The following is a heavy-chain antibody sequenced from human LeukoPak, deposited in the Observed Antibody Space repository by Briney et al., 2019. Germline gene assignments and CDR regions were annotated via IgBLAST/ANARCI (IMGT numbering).Heavy chain of an antibody. CDR3: ARLPYYYDSSGYYYFSFDY. CDR2: INHSGST. D-gene: IGHD3-22*01. CDR1: GGSFSGYY. V-gene: IGHV4-34*01. Sequence: SETLSLTCAAYGGSFSGYYWSWIRQPPGKGLEWIGEINHSGSTNYNPSLKSRVTISVDTSKNQFSLKLSSVTAADTAVYYCARLPYYYDSSGYYYFSFDYWGQGTLVTVSS. J-gene: IGHJ4*02.